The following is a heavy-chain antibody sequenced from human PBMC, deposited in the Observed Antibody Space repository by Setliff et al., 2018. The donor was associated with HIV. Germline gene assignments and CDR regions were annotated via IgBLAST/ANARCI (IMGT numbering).Heavy chain of an antibody. CDR3: ARAGMGALRSLFDY. Sequence: PGGSLRLSCAASGFTFSDVWVNWVRQAPGRGLEWVGRIKNRPAGGTTEYAAPVKGRFTISRDDSKNMAYLQMNSLKIEDTAIYYCARAGMGALRSLFDYWGQGTLVTVSS. V-gene: IGHV3-15*01. J-gene: IGHJ4*02. CDR1: GFTFSDVW. D-gene: IGHD1-26*01. CDR2: IKNRPAGGTT.